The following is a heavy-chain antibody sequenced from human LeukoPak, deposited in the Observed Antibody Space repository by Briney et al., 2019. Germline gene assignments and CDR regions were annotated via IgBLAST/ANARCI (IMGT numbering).Heavy chain of an antibody. Sequence: SVKVSCKASGGTFSSYAISWVRQAPGQGLEWMGGIIPTLGTANYAQKFQGRVTITADESTSTAYMELSSLRSEDTAVYYCASQTPVRYCSGGSCYSYAFDIWGQGTMVTV. CDR1: GGTFSSYA. J-gene: IGHJ3*02. CDR2: IIPTLGTA. V-gene: IGHV1-69*01. CDR3: ASQTPVRYCSGGSCYSYAFDI. D-gene: IGHD2-15*01.